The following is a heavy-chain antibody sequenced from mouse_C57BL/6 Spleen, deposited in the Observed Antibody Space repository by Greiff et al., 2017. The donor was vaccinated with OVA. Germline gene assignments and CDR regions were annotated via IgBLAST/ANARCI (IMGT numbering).Heavy chain of an antibody. J-gene: IGHJ1*03. Sequence: QVQLQQSGPELVKPGASVKISCKASGYAFSSSWMNWVKQRPGKGLEWIGRIYPGDGDTNYNGKFKGKATLTADNSSSTAYMQLSSLTSEDSAVYFLADSAGSTSGGEGLRVWGTGTTVTVSS. CDR3: ADSAGSTSGGEGLRV. CDR1: GYAFSSSW. V-gene: IGHV1-82*01. D-gene: IGHD1-1*01. CDR2: IYPGDGDT.